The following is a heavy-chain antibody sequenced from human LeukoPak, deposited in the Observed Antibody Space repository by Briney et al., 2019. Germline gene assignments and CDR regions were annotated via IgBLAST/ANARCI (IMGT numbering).Heavy chain of an antibody. CDR2: IYHSEST. J-gene: IGHJ4*02. CDR3: ARQAGGTSGPFDY. Sequence: PSETLSPTCTVSGGSISSSYCSWIRQPPGKGLEWIGYIYHSESTNYNPSLKSRVTISVDTSKNQFSLKLSSVTAADTAVYYCARQAGGTSGPFDYWGQGTLVTVSS. CDR1: GGSISSSY. V-gene: IGHV4-59*08. D-gene: IGHD4-23*01.